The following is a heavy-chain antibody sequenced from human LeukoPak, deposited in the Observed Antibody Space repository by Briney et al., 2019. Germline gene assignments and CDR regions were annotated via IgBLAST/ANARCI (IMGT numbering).Heavy chain of an antibody. CDR3: ARHRYCSSTSCYENYYMDV. D-gene: IGHD2-2*01. J-gene: IGHJ6*03. CDR2: IYPGDSDT. CDR1: GYSFNSYW. Sequence: GESLKISCKGSGYSFNSYWIVWVRQMPGKGLEWMGIIYPGDSDTRYSPSFQGQVTISADKSISTAYLQWSSLKASDTAMYYCARHRYCSSTSCYENYYMDVWGKGTTVTVSS. V-gene: IGHV5-51*01.